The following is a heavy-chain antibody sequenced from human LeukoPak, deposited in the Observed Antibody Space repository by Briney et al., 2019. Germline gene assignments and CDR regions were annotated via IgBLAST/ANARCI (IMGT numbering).Heavy chain of an antibody. CDR1: GDSVNDYY. Sequence: PSETLSLTCTVSGDSVNDYYWNWIRQPPGKGLEWIGYIYYSESTGYNPSLKSRCTLSVDTSKNQCSLKLNSVTVPDTAGYYCARGGARGSSAFDVCGQGTMVIVSA. V-gene: IGHV4-59*02. J-gene: IGHJ3*01. CDR3: ARGGARGSSAFDV. D-gene: IGHD3-10*01. CDR2: IYYSEST.